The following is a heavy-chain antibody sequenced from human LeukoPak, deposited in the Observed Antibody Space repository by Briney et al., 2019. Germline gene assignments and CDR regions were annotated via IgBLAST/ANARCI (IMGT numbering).Heavy chain of an antibody. CDR3: ARGGIAAFHFDY. CDR2: IYYGGST. J-gene: IGHJ4*02. Sequence: SETLSLTCTVSGGSISTYYWSWIRQPPGKGLEWIGYIYYGGSTNYNPSLKSRVTMSVDTSKNQFSLKLSSVTAADTAVYYCARGGIAAFHFDYWGQGTLVTVSS. V-gene: IGHV4-59*01. D-gene: IGHD6-13*01. CDR1: GGSISTYY.